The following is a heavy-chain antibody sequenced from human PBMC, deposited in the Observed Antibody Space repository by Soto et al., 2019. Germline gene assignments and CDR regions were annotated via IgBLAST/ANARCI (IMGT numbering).Heavy chain of an antibody. V-gene: IGHV1-69*13. CDR3: ARVRGAIFGPSRKYYYYYGMDV. CDR2: IIPIFGTA. D-gene: IGHD3-3*01. Sequence: SVKVSCQASGSTFSSYGISWVRPAPGQRLEWMGGIIPIFGTANYAQKFQGRVTITADESTSTAYMELSSLRSEDTAVYYCARVRGAIFGPSRKYYYYYGMDVWGQGTTVTVSS. CDR1: GSTFSSYG. J-gene: IGHJ6*02.